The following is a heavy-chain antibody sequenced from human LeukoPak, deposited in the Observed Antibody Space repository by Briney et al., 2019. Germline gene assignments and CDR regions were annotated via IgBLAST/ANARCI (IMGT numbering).Heavy chain of an antibody. Sequence: PGGSLRLSCAASGFTFSNYYMKWVRQAPGKGLEWVSGISWNSGSIGYADSVKGRFTISRDNAKNSLYLQMNSLRAEDTALYYCAKDMKRIAVAGIDYWGQGTLVTVSS. CDR2: ISWNSGSI. V-gene: IGHV3-9*01. D-gene: IGHD6-19*01. J-gene: IGHJ4*02. CDR3: AKDMKRIAVAGIDY. CDR1: GFTFSNYY.